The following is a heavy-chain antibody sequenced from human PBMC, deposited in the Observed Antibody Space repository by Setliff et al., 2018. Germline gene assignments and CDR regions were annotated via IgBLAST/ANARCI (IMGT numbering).Heavy chain of an antibody. CDR1: GFSLNTSGMR. J-gene: IGHJ4*02. Sequence: LVNPTQTLTLPCTFSGFSLNTSGMRVSWIRQPPGKALEWLARIDWVDDKFYSTSLKTRLTISKDTSKKQVVLTMTNMDPVDTATYYCARISASSSHFDYWGPGTLVTVSS. CDR3: ARISASSSHFDY. D-gene: IGHD6-13*01. V-gene: IGHV2-70*04. CDR2: IDWVDDK.